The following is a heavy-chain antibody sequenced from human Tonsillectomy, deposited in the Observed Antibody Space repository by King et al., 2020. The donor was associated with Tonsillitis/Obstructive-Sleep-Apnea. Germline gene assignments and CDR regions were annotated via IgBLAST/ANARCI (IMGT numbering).Heavy chain of an antibody. Sequence: VQLVESGGGVVQPGRSLRLSCAASGFTFSSYGMHWVRQAPGKGLEWVAVRWYDGSNKYYADSVKGRFTISRDNSKNTLYLQMNSLRAEDTAVYYCARDGGAIVAFDIWGQGTMVTVSS. CDR1: GFTFSSYG. CDR2: RWYDGSNK. CDR3: ARDGGAIVAFDI. V-gene: IGHV3-33*01. J-gene: IGHJ3*02. D-gene: IGHD2-2*02.